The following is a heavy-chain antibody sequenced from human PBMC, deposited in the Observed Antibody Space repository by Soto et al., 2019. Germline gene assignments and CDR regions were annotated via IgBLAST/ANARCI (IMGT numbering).Heavy chain of an antibody. D-gene: IGHD3-10*01. CDR1: GFSIANFA. CDR2: ISYDGSVE. V-gene: IGHV3-30-3*01. Sequence: QVHLVESGGGVVQPGRSLRLSCAASGFSIANFAFHWVRQAPGKGLGWVALISYDGSVEYYGDSVRGRFTTSRDNSKNTLYLHMNSLGSEDTAVYYCARDLRGYNYGPLEYWGQGTLVTVSS. CDR3: ARDLRGYNYGPLEY. J-gene: IGHJ4*02.